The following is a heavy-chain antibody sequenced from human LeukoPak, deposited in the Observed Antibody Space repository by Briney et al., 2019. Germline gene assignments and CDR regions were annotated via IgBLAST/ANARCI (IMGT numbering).Heavy chain of an antibody. D-gene: IGHD4-23*01. CDR1: GFTFSSYW. CDR3: ATSADSPGNS. V-gene: IGHV3-7*01. Sequence: GGSLRLSCAASGFTFSSYWMSWVRQAPGKGLEWVANLNHDGTAKFYLYSVKGRFTISRDNAKNALYLQMSNQRAEDTAVYYCATSADSPGNSWGQGTLITVSS. J-gene: IGHJ4*02. CDR2: LNHDGTAK.